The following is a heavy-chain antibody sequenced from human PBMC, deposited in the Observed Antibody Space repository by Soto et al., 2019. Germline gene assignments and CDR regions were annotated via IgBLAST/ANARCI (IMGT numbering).Heavy chain of an antibody. CDR3: ARGTRDYFDTTGPGYGMDV. D-gene: IGHD3-22*01. CDR1: GDSISDVDYY. V-gene: IGHV4-30-4*01. J-gene: IGHJ6*02. Sequence: QVQLQESGPGLVKPSQTPSLTCTVSGDSISDVDYYWSWVRQTPREGLEWIGAFYDSGTSYYSPSLKSRMTISVDSSKNQFSLTLTSVTAADTAVYYCARGTRDYFDTTGPGYGMDVWGQGTTVTVSS. CDR2: FYDSGTS.